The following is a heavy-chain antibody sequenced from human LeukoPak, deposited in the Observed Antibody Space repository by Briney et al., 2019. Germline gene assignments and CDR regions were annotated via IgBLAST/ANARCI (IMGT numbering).Heavy chain of an antibody. Sequence: SETLSLTCAVSGGSFSGYYWTWIRQPPGKGLEWIGEINHSGSANYNPSLKSRVTISLDTSRNQFSLKLSSVTAADMAVYYCARGSEVFPYYFNYWGQGTLITVSS. J-gene: IGHJ4*02. CDR1: GGSFSGYY. CDR2: INHSGSA. CDR3: ARGSEVFPYYFNY. V-gene: IGHV4-34*01. D-gene: IGHD2-21*01.